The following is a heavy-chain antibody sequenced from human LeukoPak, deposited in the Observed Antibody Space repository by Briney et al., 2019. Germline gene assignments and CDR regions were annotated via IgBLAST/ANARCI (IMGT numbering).Heavy chain of an antibody. V-gene: IGHV4-30-4*01. J-gene: IGHJ4*02. CDR3: ARGGIVGATTWDY. CDR1: GGSISSSNW. D-gene: IGHD1-26*01. CDR2: IYYSGST. Sequence: SETLSLTCAVSGGSISSSNWWSWVRQPPGKGLEWIGYIYYSGSTYYNPSLKSRVTISVDTSKNQFSLKLSSVTAADTAVYYCARGGIVGATTWDYWGQGTLVTVSS.